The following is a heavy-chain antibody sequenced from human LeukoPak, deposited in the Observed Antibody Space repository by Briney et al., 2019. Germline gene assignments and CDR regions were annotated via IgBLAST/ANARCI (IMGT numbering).Heavy chain of an antibody. CDR2: ISAYNGNT. CDR1: GYTFTSYG. Sequence: ASVKVSCKASGYTFTSYGISWVRQAPGQGLEWMGWISAYNGNTNYAQKLQGRVTMTTDTSTSTAYMELRSLRSDDTAVYYCARDRTYYYGSGRYPPDYYMDVWGKGTTVAVSS. D-gene: IGHD3-10*01. CDR3: ARDRTYYYGSGRYPPDYYMDV. V-gene: IGHV1-18*01. J-gene: IGHJ6*03.